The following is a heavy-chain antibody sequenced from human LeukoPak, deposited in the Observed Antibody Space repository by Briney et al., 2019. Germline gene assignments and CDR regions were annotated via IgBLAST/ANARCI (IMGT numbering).Heavy chain of an antibody. D-gene: IGHD6-19*01. Sequence: GGSLRLSCAASGFTFSSYWMHWVRQAPGKGLEWVSVIYSGGSTYYADSVKGRFTISRDNSKNTLYLQMNSLRAEDTAVYYCARDYPPEYSSGWSHTFDYWGQGTLVTVSS. V-gene: IGHV3-53*01. CDR1: GFTFSSYW. J-gene: IGHJ4*02. CDR3: ARDYPPEYSSGWSHTFDY. CDR2: IYSGGST.